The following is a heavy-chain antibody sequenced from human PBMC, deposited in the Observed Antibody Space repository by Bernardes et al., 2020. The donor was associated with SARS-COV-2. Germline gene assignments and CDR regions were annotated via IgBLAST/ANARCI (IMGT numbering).Heavy chain of an antibody. CDR3: ARDYYYDSRGYYHYFDY. CDR1: GYTFTNYG. V-gene: IGHV1-18*04. Sequence: KVSCKASGYTFTNYGLSWVRQAPGQGLEWMGWISAYNGNTNYAQKLQGRVTMTTETSTSTAYMELRSLRSDDTAVYYCARDYYYDSRGYYHYFDYWGQGSLVTVSS. D-gene: IGHD3-22*01. CDR2: ISAYNGNT. J-gene: IGHJ4*02.